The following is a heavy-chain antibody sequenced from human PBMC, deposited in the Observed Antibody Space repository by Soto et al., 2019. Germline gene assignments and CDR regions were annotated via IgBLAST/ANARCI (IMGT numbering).Heavy chain of an antibody. J-gene: IGHJ4*02. V-gene: IGHV3-15*01. CDR2: ITSKTDGGTT. D-gene: IGHD2-15*01. CDR3: TTEDIVVVVAATTTDY. Sequence: GGSLRLSCAASGFTFSNAWMSWVRQAPGQGLEWVGRITSKTDGGTTDYAATVKGRFTISRDDSKNTLYLQMNSLKTEDTAVYYCTTEDIVVVVAATTTDYWGQGTLDTVSS. CDR1: GFTFSNAW.